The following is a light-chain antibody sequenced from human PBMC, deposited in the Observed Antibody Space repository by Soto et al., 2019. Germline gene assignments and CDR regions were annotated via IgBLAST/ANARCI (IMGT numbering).Light chain of an antibody. Sequence: DIQMTQSPSSLSVSLGARVTITCRASQGISNYLAWYQQKPGKVPKLLIYAASTLQSGVPSRFIGSGSGTDFTLTISSLQPEDAATYYCQKYVDAPKTFGQGTKLEIK. J-gene: IGKJ2*01. CDR3: QKYVDAPKT. CDR2: AAS. V-gene: IGKV1-27*01. CDR1: QGISNY.